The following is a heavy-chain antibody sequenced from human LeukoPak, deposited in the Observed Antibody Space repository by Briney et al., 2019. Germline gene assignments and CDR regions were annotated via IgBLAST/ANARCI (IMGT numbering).Heavy chain of an antibody. J-gene: IGHJ4*02. CDR1: GFTFRSHG. CDR3: AKTNYYDSSGYSSYFDY. D-gene: IGHD3-22*01. CDR2: ISGSGDT. Sequence: GGSLRLSCAASGFTFRSHGMSWVRQAPGKGLEWVSAISGSGDTYYADSVKGRFTISRDISKNTLYLQMNSLRAEDTAVYYCAKTNYYDSSGYSSYFDYWGQGTLVTVSS. V-gene: IGHV3-23*01.